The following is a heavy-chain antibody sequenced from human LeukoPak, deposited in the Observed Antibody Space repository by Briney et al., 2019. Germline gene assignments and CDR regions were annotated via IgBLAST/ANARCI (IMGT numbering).Heavy chain of an antibody. J-gene: IGHJ5*02. D-gene: IGHD2-21*02. V-gene: IGHV5-51*01. CDR1: GYSSTSYW. Sequence: GESLKISCKGSGYSSTSYWIGWVRQMPGKGLGWMGIIYPGDSDTRYSPSFQGQVPISADKSISTAYLQWSSLKVPDTAMYYCARHWCGGDCYGNWFDPGGQGTLVTVSA. CDR2: IYPGDSDT. CDR3: ARHWCGGDCYGNWFDP.